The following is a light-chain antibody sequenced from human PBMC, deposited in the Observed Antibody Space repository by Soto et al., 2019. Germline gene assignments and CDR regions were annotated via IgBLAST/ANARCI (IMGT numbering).Light chain of an antibody. CDR3: KHYNNWPRT. Sequence: EVVMTQSPDTLSVSPGERATLSCRASQSVNTNLAWYQQKLGQAPSLLIYGASTRATGISARFSGSGSGTEFTLTISTLESEDFAIDYCKHYNNWPRTLGQGTKV. CDR2: GAS. CDR1: QSVNTN. V-gene: IGKV3-15*01. J-gene: IGKJ1*01.